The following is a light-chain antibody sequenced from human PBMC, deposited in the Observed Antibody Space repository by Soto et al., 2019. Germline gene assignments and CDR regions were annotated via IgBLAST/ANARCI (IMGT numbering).Light chain of an antibody. CDR1: SSDVGGYNY. V-gene: IGLV2-14*01. CDR3: SSSTSSSTLVV. CDR2: DVS. Sequence: QSALTQPASVSGSPGQSITISCTGTSSDVGGYNYVSWYQQHPGKAPKLMIYDVSNRPSGVSNRFSGSKSGNTASLTISGIQAEDEADYYCSSSTSSSTLVVFGGGTKLTVL. J-gene: IGLJ2*01.